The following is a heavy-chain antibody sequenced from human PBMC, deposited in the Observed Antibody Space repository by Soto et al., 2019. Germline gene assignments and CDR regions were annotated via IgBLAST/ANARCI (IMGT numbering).Heavy chain of an antibody. V-gene: IGHV4-34*01. CDR3: ARDSTRRGTCDI. CDR1: TGSFSVYY. D-gene: IGHD2-2*01. CDR2: INHSGSN. Sequence: QVQLQQWGAGLLKPSETLSLTCAVYTGSFSVYYWTWIRQPPGKGLEWIGEINHSGSNNYNPSLKSRVTISVDTSKNQFSLKLSSVTAPDTAVYYCARDSTRRGTCDIWGQGTMVTVSS. J-gene: IGHJ3*02.